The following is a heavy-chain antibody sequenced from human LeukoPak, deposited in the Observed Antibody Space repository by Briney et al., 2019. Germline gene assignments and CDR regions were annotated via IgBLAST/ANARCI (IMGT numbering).Heavy chain of an antibody. CDR3: ARGVIAAPYYFDY. V-gene: IGHV3-23*01. D-gene: IGHD6-25*01. Sequence: PGGSLRLSCAASGFTFSSYAMSWVRQAPRKGREWVSAISGSGGSTYYADSVKGRFTISRDNSKNTLYLQMNSLRAEDTAVYYCARGVIAAPYYFDYWGQGTLVTVSS. CDR2: ISGSGGST. CDR1: GFTFSSYA. J-gene: IGHJ4*02.